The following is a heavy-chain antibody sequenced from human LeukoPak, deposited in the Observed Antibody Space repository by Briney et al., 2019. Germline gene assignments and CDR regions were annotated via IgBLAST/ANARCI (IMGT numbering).Heavy chain of an antibody. J-gene: IGHJ4*02. CDR2: ISGSGGST. CDR1: GFTFSSYA. D-gene: IGHD6-19*01. Sequence: GGSLRLSCAASGFTFSSYAMSWVRQAPGKGLEWVSGISGSGGSTYYADSVKGRFTISRDNSKNTLYLQMSSLRAEDTAVYYCAKAVSGWYYYFDYWGQGTLVTVSS. CDR3: AKAVSGWYYYFDY. V-gene: IGHV3-23*01.